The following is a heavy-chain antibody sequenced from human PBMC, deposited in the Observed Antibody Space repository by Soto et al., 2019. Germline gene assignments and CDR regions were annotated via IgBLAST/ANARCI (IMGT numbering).Heavy chain of an antibody. CDR2: ISNSGTT. CDR3: ARDHRYCSGDSCYLFDY. J-gene: IGHJ4*02. Sequence: PSETLSLTCTVSGDSISNYYWSWIRQPPGKGLEWIGYISNSGTTNYNPSLKSRATISADTSKNHFSLKLISVTAADTAVYYCARDHRYCSGDSCYLFDYWGQGTLVTVSS. V-gene: IGHV4-59*01. CDR1: GDSISNYY. D-gene: IGHD2-15*01.